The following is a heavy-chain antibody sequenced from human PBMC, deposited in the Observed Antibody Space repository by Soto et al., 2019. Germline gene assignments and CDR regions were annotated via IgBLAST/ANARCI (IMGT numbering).Heavy chain of an antibody. CDR2: IYWDDDK. J-gene: IGHJ1*01. D-gene: IGHD3-22*01. Sequence: SGPTLVNPTQTLTLTCTFSGFSVSTSGVGVGWIRQPPGKALEWLALIYWDDDKRYSPSLKSRLTITKDTSKNQVVLTMTNMDPVDTATYYCALTLTYYYDGSGYPGAEYFQHWGQGTLVTVSS. V-gene: IGHV2-5*02. CDR1: GFSVSTSGVG. CDR3: ALTLTYYYDGSGYPGAEYFQH.